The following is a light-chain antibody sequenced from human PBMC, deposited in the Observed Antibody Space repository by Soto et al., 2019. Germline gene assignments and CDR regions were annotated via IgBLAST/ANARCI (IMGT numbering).Light chain of an antibody. CDR1: SSDVGGYNY. V-gene: IGLV2-14*01. CDR3: SSYTSSSTVV. J-gene: IGLJ2*01. Sequence: QSALTQPASVSGSPGQSITISCTGTSSDVGGYNYVSWYQQHPGKAPKLMIYEVSNRPSGVSNRFSGSKSGNTASLTISGHPAEEEADYYCSSYTSSSTVVFGGGTKVTVL. CDR2: EVS.